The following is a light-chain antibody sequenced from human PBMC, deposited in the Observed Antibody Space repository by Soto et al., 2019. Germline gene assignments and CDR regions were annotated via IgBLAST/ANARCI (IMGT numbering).Light chain of an antibody. CDR1: QSVRSN. J-gene: IGKJ1*01. CDR2: DAT. Sequence: ETVMTQSPATLSVSPGERASLSCRASQSVRSNLDWYQQKPGQAPRLLIYDATTRATGIPARFNGSGSGTEFTLTISRLEPEDFAVYYCQQYGSSSWTFGQGTKVDIK. V-gene: IGKV3-15*01. CDR3: QQYGSSSWT.